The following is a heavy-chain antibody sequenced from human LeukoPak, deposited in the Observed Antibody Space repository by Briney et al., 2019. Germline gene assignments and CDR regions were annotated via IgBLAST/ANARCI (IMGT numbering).Heavy chain of an antibody. CDR1: GGAITGYY. V-gene: IGHV4-59*01. J-gene: IGHJ5*02. CDR3: ARNGAAAGSDWFDP. Sequence: PSETLSLTCTVSGGAITGYYWSWIRQPPGKGLEWIGYIYYSGSTNYNPSLKSRVTISIDTSKNQFSLKLSSVTAADTAVYYCARNGAAAGSDWFDPWGQGTLVTVSS. CDR2: IYYSGST. D-gene: IGHD6-13*01.